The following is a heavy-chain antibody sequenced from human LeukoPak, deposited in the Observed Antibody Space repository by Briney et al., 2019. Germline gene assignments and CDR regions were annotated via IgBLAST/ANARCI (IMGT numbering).Heavy chain of an antibody. J-gene: IGHJ4*02. V-gene: IGHV3-21*01. Sequence: PGGSLRLSCAASGFTFSSYSMNWVRQAPGEGLEWVSSISSSGSYIYYADSVKGRFTISRDNAKNSLYLQMNSLRAEDTAVYYCARAAFGYSYGTYFDYWGQGTLVTVSS. D-gene: IGHD5-18*01. CDR1: GFTFSSYS. CDR2: ISSSGSYI. CDR3: ARAAFGYSYGTYFDY.